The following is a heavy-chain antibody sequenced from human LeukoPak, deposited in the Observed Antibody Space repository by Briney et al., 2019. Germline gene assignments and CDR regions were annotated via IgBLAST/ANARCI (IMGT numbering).Heavy chain of an antibody. J-gene: IGHJ4*02. CDR3: ATVHKAVKTRDGYNDFDY. Sequence: ASVKVSCKASGYTFTGYYMHWVRQAPGQGLEWMGRINPNSGGTNYAQKFQGRVTMTRDASISTAYMELSRLRSDDTAVYYCATVHKAVKTRDGYNDFDYWGQGTLVTVSS. CDR1: GYTFTGYY. CDR2: INPNSGGT. V-gene: IGHV1-2*06. D-gene: IGHD5-24*01.